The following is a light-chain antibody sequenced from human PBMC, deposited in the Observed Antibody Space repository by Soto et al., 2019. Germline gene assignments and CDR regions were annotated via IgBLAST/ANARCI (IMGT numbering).Light chain of an antibody. CDR1: QSISSW. CDR3: HQYNHWLTWT. CDR2: DAS. V-gene: IGKV1-5*01. J-gene: IGKJ1*01. Sequence: DIQMTQSPSTLSASVGDRVTITCRAGQSISSWLAWYQQKPGKAPKLLIYDASSLESGVPSRFSGSGSGTEFTHTISSLQSEDFAVYYCHQYNHWLTWTFGQGTKVDIK.